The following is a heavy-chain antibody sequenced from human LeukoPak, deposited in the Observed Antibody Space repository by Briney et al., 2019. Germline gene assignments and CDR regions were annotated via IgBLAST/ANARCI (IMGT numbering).Heavy chain of an antibody. V-gene: IGHV4-59*08. Sequence: SETLSLTCTVSGGSIGTDFWSWIRQPPGKGLEWIGYIHYSGSTNYNPFLKSRVTISEDTSKNQFSLNLSSVTAADTAVYYCARQIYYYDSSGYYSRFDQWGQGTLVTVSS. CDR2: IHYSGST. CDR3: ARQIYYYDSSGYYSRFDQ. J-gene: IGHJ4*02. D-gene: IGHD3-22*01. CDR1: GGSIGTDF.